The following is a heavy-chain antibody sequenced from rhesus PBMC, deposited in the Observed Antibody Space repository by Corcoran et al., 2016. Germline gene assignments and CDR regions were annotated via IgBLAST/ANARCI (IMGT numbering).Heavy chain of an antibody. CDR2: ISSSGGTT. Sequence: QLQLQESGPGLVKPSETLSLSCAASGGSIRSNWWSWIRQPPGKGLEWIGHISSSGGTTNYNPYFNGRVTISTDTSKNQFSLKLTSVASADTAVYYCAGRHRSTQTFEYWGQGVLVTVSS. V-gene: IGHV4-173*01. J-gene: IGHJ4*01. CDR3: AGRHRSTQTFEY. D-gene: IGHD1-44*02. CDR1: GGSIRSNW.